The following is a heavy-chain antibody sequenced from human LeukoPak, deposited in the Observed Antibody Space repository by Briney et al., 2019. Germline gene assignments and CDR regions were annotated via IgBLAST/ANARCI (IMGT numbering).Heavy chain of an antibody. V-gene: IGHV1-69*13. Sequence: SVKVSCKASGGTFRSYGLNWVRQAPGQGLEWMGGTIPILGTAKYAQKLQGRVTITADESTNTGYMELSSLRSEDTAVYYCARGLYCSSSTSCYDYGMDVWGQGTTVTVSS. D-gene: IGHD2-2*01. CDR2: TIPILGTA. J-gene: IGHJ6*02. CDR3: ARGLYCSSSTSCYDYGMDV. CDR1: GGTFRSYG.